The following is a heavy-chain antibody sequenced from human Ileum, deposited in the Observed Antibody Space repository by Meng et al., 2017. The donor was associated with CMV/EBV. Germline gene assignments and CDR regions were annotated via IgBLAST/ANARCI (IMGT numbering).Heavy chain of an antibody. CDR2: VSHTGTI. CDR3: AKKNPGSPARFDP. J-gene: IGHJ5*02. D-gene: IGHD1-26*01. Sequence: CTVSGGSISDYNWWTWVRQPPGKGLEWIGEVSHTGTIQYNPSLKSRVVISVDGSENQFSLKLSSVAAADTAVYSCAKKNPGSPARFDPWGQGILVTVSS. CDR1: GGSISDYNW. V-gene: IGHV4-4*01.